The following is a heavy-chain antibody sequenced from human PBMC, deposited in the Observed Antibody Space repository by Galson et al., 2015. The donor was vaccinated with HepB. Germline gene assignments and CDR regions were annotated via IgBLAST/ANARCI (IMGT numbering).Heavy chain of an antibody. D-gene: IGHD2-2*01. J-gene: IGHJ5*02. Sequence: RLSCAASGFTFNSYAMHWVRQAPGKGLEWVAVISYDGSNKYYADSVKGRFTISRDNSKNTLYLQMNSLRAEDTAVYYCARDSCSSTSCFEFDPWGQGTLVTVSS. CDR2: ISYDGSNK. CDR1: GFTFNSYA. CDR3: ARDSCSSTSCFEFDP. V-gene: IGHV3-30-3*01.